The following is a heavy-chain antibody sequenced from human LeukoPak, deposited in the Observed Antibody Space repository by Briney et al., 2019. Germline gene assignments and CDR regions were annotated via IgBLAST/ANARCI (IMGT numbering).Heavy chain of an antibody. CDR2: IYYSGST. CDR1: GGSISSYY. CDR3: ARENVYGSGSLPNWFDP. J-gene: IGHJ5*02. D-gene: IGHD3-10*01. Sequence: SETLSLTCTVSGGSISSYYWSWIRQPPGKGLEWIGYIYYSGSTNYNPSLKSRVTISVDTSKNQFSLKLSSVTAVDTAVYYCARENVYGSGSLPNWFDPWGQGTLVTVSS. V-gene: IGHV4-59*12.